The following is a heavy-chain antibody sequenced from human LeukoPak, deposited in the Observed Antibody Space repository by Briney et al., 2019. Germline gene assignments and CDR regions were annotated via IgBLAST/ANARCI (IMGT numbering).Heavy chain of an antibody. CDR2: LSDGT. D-gene: IGHD3-10*01. V-gene: IGHV3-23*01. CDR3: ARSRGPGTHWFDP. J-gene: IGHJ5*02. CDR1: GFTFNTYA. Sequence: PGGSLRLSCAASGFTFNTYALSWVRQAPGKGLEGVSTLSDGTYYADSVQGRFTISRDNSKNTLYLQMDSLTTDDTAIYFCARSRGPGTHWFDPWGQGTQVTVSS.